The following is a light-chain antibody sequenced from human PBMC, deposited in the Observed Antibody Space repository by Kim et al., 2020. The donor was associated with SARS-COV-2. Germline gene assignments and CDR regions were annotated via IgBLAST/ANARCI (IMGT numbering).Light chain of an antibody. CDR1: QSVRSSF. J-gene: IGKJ4*01. V-gene: IGKV3-20*01. CDR3: QQYGDLPLT. Sequence: ETVLRQSPGTLRLYPGERATLSCRASQSVRSSFLAWYQQKPGQAPRLLIYDASSRASGIADRFSGRGSGTDFTLTISRLQPEDSAVYYCQQYGDLPLTFGGGTKV. CDR2: DAS.